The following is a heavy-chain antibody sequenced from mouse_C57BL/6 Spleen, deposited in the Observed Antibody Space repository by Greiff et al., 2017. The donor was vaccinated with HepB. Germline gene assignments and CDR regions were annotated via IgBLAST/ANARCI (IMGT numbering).Heavy chain of an antibody. D-gene: IGHD3-3*01. CDR1: GFTFSDYY. Sequence: EVKLMESGGGLVQPGGSLKLSCAASGFTFSDYYMYWVRQTPEKRLEWVAYISNGGGSTYYPDTVKGRFTISRDNAKNTLYLQMSRLKSEDTAMYYCARLGTGYFDYWGQGTTLTVSS. V-gene: IGHV5-12*01. CDR3: ARLGTGYFDY. CDR2: ISNGGGST. J-gene: IGHJ2*01.